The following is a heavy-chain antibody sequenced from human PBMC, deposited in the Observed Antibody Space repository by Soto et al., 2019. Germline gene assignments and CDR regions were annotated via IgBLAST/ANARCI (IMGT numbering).Heavy chain of an antibody. J-gene: IGHJ6*04. D-gene: IGHD1-26*01. CDR2: IYYSGST. CDR1: GGSISSGGYY. V-gene: IGHV4-31*03. Sequence: SETLSLTCTVSGGSISSGGYYWSWIRQHPGKGLEWIGYIYYSGSTYYNPSLKSRVTISVDTSKNQFSLKLSSVTAADTAVYYCARSGSSYYYYGMDVWGKGTTVTVSS. CDR3: ARSGSSYYYYGMDV.